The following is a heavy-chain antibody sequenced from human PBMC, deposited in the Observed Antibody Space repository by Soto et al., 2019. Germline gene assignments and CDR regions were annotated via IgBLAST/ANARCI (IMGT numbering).Heavy chain of an antibody. D-gene: IGHD3-10*01. V-gene: IGHV1-69*02. CDR1: GDTFNFYS. CDR3: ASSYGSGYRAFDY. Sequence: QVQLVQSGAEVKRPGSSVKVSCKASGDTFNFYSINWVRQAPGLGLEWMGRVNPIVSMSNYTQKYQSRVTMTADKSTSTGYMELSSLRSEDTAIYYCASSYGSGYRAFDYWGQGALVTVSS. J-gene: IGHJ4*02. CDR2: VNPIVSMS.